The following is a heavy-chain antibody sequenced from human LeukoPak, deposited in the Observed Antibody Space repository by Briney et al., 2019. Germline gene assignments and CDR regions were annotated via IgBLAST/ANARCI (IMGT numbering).Heavy chain of an antibody. D-gene: IGHD3-22*01. CDR3: ARSIPNYYDSSGPYYFDY. Sequence: GGSLRLSCAASGFTFSSYWMSWVRQAPGKGLEWVAVISYDGSNKYYADSVKGRFTISRDNAKNSLYLQMNSLRAEDTAVYYCARSIPNYYDSSGPYYFDYWGQGTLVTVSS. CDR1: GFTFSSYW. J-gene: IGHJ4*02. V-gene: IGHV3-30*03. CDR2: ISYDGSNK.